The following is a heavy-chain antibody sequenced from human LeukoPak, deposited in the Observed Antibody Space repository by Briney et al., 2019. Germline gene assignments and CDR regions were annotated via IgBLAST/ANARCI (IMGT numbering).Heavy chain of an antibody. CDR2: ISAYNGNT. CDR3: ARVIKGYYDILTGYMGYYYYYMDV. J-gene: IGHJ6*03. Sequence: AASVKVSCKASGYTFTSYGISWVRQAPGQGLAWMGWISAYNGNTNYAQKLQGRVTMTTDTSTSTAYMELRSLRSDDTAVYYCARVIKGYYDILTGYMGYYYYYMDVWGKGTTVTISS. D-gene: IGHD3-9*01. V-gene: IGHV1-18*01. CDR1: GYTFTSYG.